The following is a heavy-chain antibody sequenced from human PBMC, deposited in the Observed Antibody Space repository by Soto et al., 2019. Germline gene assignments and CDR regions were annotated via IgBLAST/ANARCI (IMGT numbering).Heavy chain of an antibody. D-gene: IGHD3-22*01. Sequence: QLQLQESGPGLVKPSETLSLTCTVSGGSISSSNYYWGWIRQPPGKGLEWIGSIYYSGSTYYNPSAKSRVTISAYPPKYQSSLKLSSVTAADPAVYFCARHYWAYDSSGEYGYWGQGPLVTVSS. CDR2: IYYSGST. CDR1: GGSISSSNYY. J-gene: IGHJ4*02. V-gene: IGHV4-39*01. CDR3: ARHYWAYDSSGEYGY.